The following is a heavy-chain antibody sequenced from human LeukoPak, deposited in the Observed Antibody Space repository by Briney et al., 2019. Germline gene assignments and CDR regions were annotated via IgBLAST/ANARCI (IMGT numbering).Heavy chain of an antibody. V-gene: IGHV3-21*01. J-gene: IGHJ6*02. CDR1: GFTFSSYS. CDR2: ISSSSSYI. D-gene: IGHD2-2*02. Sequence: GGSLRLSCAASGFTFSSYSMNWVRQAPGKGLEWVSSISSSSSYIYYADSVRGRFTISRDNAKNSLYLQMNSLRAEDTAVYYCAREKGYCSSTSCYTNGMDVWGQGTTVTVSS. CDR3: AREKGYCSSTSCYTNGMDV.